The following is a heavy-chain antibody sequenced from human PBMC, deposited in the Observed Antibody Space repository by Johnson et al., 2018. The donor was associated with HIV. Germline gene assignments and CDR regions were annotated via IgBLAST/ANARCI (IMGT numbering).Heavy chain of an antibody. V-gene: IGHV3-33*06. J-gene: IGHJ3*02. CDR2: IWYDGSNK. CDR1: GFTFSSYG. CDR3: AKERGESSGDDEDDRGI. D-gene: IGHD2-15*01. Sequence: QVQLVESGGGVVQPGRSLRLSCAASGFTFSSYGMHWVRQAPGKGLEWVAVIWYDGSNKYYADSVKGRFTISRDNSKNTRYLQMNSRRAEDTAVFYCAKERGESSGDDEDDRGIWGQGTMVTVSS.